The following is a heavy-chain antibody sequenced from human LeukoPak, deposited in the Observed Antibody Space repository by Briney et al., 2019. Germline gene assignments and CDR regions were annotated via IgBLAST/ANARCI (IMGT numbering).Heavy chain of an antibody. CDR2: INPNSGGT. Sequence: ASVTVSCTASGYTFTGYYMHWVRPAPGQGLEWMGRINPNSGGTNYAQKFQGRVTMTRDTSISTAYMELSRLGSDDTAVYYCARAPDSSAPTDIWGQGTMVTVSS. D-gene: IGHD3-22*01. CDR1: GYTFTGYY. J-gene: IGHJ3*02. V-gene: IGHV1-2*06. CDR3: ARAPDSSAPTDI.